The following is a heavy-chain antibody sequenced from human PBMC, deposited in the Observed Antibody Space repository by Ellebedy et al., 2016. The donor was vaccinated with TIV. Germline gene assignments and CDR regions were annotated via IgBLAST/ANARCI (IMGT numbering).Heavy chain of an antibody. CDR3: ARGGYFDY. Sequence: GESLKISCKASTGFFTSYYINWVRQVPGKGLEWLGRIDPSDSAPNYSPSFQGHVTISADKSISTAYLHWSNLTASDTAVYFCARGGYFDYWGQGALVTVSS. J-gene: IGHJ4*02. CDR1: TGFFTSYY. V-gene: IGHV5-10-1*01. CDR2: IDPSDSAP.